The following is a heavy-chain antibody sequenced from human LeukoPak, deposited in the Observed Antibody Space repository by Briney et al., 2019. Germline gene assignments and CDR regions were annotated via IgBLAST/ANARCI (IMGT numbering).Heavy chain of an antibody. CDR3: AKVGCSSTSCYANWFDP. CDR1: GFTFSSYA. D-gene: IGHD2-2*01. J-gene: IGHJ5*02. V-gene: IGHV3-23*01. CDR2: ISGSGGST. Sequence: PGRSLRLSCAASGFTFSSYAMSWVRQAPGKGLEWVSAISGSGGSTYYADSVKGRFTISRDNSKNTLYLQMNSLRAEDTAVYYCAKVGCSSTSCYANWFDPWGQGTLVTVSS.